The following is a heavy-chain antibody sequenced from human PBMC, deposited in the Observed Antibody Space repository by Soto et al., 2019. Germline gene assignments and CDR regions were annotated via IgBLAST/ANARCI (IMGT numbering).Heavy chain of an antibody. D-gene: IGHD2-2*01. Sequence: LVESLKISCKGSGYSFTSYWIGWVRQMPGKGLEWVGIIYPGDSDTRYSPSFQGQVTISADKSSSTAYLQWSSLKASDTAMYYCARLGRCSSTSCYYYYYGMDVWGQGTMVTVSS. V-gene: IGHV5-51*01. CDR2: IYPGDSDT. J-gene: IGHJ6*02. CDR1: GYSFTSYW. CDR3: ARLGRCSSTSCYYYYYGMDV.